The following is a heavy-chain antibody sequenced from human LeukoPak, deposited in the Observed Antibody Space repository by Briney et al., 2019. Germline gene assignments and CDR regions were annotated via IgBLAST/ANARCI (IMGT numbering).Heavy chain of an antibody. D-gene: IGHD3-16*01. CDR1: GGTFSNYA. J-gene: IGHJ3*02. CDR3: ARDSVGDIMMHGIDI. V-gene: IGHV1-69*13. CDR2: IIPILGTR. Sequence: SVKASCKASGGTFSNYAISWVRQAPGQGLEWMGGIIPILGTRNYAQKFQDRVTITADESTAYMGLSSLRSEDTAVYYCARDSVGDIMMHGIDIWGQGTMVTVSS.